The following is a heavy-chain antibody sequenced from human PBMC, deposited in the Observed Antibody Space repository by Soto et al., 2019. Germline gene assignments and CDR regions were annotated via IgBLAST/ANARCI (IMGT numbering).Heavy chain of an antibody. V-gene: IGHV1-2*02. CDR2: INPKFGDT. Sequence: QVRLVQSGAEVKEPGDSVRVSCEASGYTFTAYHIHWVRQAPGQGLEWMGWINPKFGDTGYAQDFQGRVSMTSDMSISTVYRELSRLTSDDTAIYYCARNMDYYYGRGSGNGHGVWGQGTPVTVFS. CDR1: GYTFTAYH. J-gene: IGHJ6*02. CDR3: ARNMDYYYGRGSGNGHGV. D-gene: IGHD3-10*02.